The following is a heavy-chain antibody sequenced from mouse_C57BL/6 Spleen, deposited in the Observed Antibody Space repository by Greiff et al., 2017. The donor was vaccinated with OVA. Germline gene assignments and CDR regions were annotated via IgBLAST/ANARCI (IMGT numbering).Heavy chain of an antibody. CDR1: GFTFSSYA. D-gene: IGHD1-1*01. J-gene: IGHJ2*01. V-gene: IGHV5-9-1*02. Sequence: DVKLVESGAGLVKPGGSLKLSCAASGFTFSSYAMSWVRQTPEKRLEWVAYISSGGDYIYYADTVKGRFTLSRDNARNTLYLQMSSLKSEDTAMYYCTREGGRSDFDYWGQGTTLTVSS. CDR2: ISSGGDYI. CDR3: TREGGRSDFDY.